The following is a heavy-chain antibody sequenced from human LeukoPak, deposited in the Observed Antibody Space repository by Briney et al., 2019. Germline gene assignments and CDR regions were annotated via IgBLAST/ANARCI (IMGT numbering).Heavy chain of an antibody. Sequence: PGGSLRLPCAASGFTISDRHMNWVRQAPGMGLEWVSVIHTAGRTYYADSVKGRFTISRDNSKNTVYLQMQSLRADDTAVYYCARGVTQTVYAPDYWGQGTLVTVSS. CDR2: IHTAGRT. J-gene: IGHJ4*02. CDR3: ARGVTQTVYAPDY. D-gene: IGHD2-8*01. CDR1: GFTISDRH. V-gene: IGHV3-53*01.